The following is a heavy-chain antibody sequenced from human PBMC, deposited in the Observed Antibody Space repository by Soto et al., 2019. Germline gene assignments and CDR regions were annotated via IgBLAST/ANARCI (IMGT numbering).Heavy chain of an antibody. D-gene: IGHD3-3*01. CDR2: IYYSGST. J-gene: IGHJ4*02. CDR1: CGSISRSSYY. V-gene: IGHV4-39*01. Sequence: SETLALTCTVSCGSISRSSYYWGWIRQPPGKGLEWIGSIYYSGSTYYNPSLKSRVTISVDTSKNQFSLKLSSVTAADTAVYYCARTYYHSSSGYFFDYWGPGTLVTVSS. CDR3: ARTYYHSSSGYFFDY.